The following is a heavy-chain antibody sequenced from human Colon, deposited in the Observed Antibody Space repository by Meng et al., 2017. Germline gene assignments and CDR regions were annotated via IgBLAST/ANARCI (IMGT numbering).Heavy chain of an antibody. D-gene: IGHD3-22*01. CDR1: GFTFSSHG. CDR2: IWQDENHQ. Sequence: QGGRVECGGVVVQRGRSLGLSCAASGFTFSSHGLHWVRQAPGMGLEWVAVIWQDENHQYYADSVKGRFTISRDNSKNTLYLQMNSLRAEDTAVYYCARDEISRGYFLDFWGQGTLVTVSS. J-gene: IGHJ4*02. V-gene: IGHV3-33*01. CDR3: ARDEISRGYFLDF.